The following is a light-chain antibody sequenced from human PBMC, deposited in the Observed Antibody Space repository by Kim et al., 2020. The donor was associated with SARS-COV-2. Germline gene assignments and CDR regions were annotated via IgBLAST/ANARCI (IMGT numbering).Light chain of an antibody. CDR3: LQHHTYPWT. V-gene: IGKV1-17*03. CDR2: TAS. Sequence: ASVGDRVTITCRASQGISNHLAWVQQKPGKVPKLLIYTASSLKSGVPSRFSGSGSGTEFILTISSLQPEDFATYYCLQHHTYPWTFGQGTKVDIK. CDR1: QGISNH. J-gene: IGKJ1*01.